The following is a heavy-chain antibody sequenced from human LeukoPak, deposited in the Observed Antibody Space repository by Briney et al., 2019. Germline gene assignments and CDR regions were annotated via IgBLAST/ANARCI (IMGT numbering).Heavy chain of an antibody. CDR1: GYTFTNYY. D-gene: IGHD3-3*01. CDR3: ARSLLYYDFLSGYSNPPDY. V-gene: IGHV1-46*01. Sequence: ASVKVSCKASGYTFTNYYMNWVRQAPGQGLEWMGVINPSGGSTSYAQKFQGRVTMTRDTSTSTVYMELSSLRSEDTALNYCARSLLYYDFLSGYSNPPDYCGQGTLVTVSS. J-gene: IGHJ4*02. CDR2: INPSGGST.